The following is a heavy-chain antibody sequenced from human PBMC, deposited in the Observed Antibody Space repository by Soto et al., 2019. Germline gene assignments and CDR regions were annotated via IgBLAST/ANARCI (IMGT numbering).Heavy chain of an antibody. D-gene: IGHD3-10*01. J-gene: IGHJ4*02. V-gene: IGHV1-8*01. CDR2: MNPNSGNT. Sequence: ASVKVSCKASGYTFTSYDINGVRQATGQGLEWMGWMNPNSGNTGYAQKFQGRVTMTRNTSISTAYMELSSLRSEDTAVYYCARGRGKEDYYYGSGSPDYWGQGTLVTVSS. CDR1: GYTFTSYD. CDR3: ARGRGKEDYYYGSGSPDY.